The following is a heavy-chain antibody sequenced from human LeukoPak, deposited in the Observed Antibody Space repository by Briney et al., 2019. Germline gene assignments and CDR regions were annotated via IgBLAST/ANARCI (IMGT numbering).Heavy chain of an antibody. CDR1: GFTFSSYA. D-gene: IGHD2-15*01. V-gene: IGHV3-30*04. CDR3: AREPMYAALDY. J-gene: IGHJ4*02. Sequence: GGSLRLSCAASGFTFSSYAMHWVRQAPGKGPEWVAVISYDGSNKYYADSVKGRFTISRDNSKNTLYLQMNSLRAEDTAVYYCAREPMYAALDYWGQGTLVTVSS. CDR2: ISYDGSNK.